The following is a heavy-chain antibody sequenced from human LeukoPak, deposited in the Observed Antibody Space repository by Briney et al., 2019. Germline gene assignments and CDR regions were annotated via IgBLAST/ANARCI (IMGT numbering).Heavy chain of an antibody. CDR2: ISSSSNYM. Sequence: KAGGSLRLSCAASGFTFSRNAMNWVRQAPGKGLEWVSFISSSSNYMSYADSVKGRFTISRDNTKNSLYLQMNSLRAEDTAVYYCARPLDSSSNYFDYWGQGTLVTVSA. J-gene: IGHJ4*02. CDR1: GFTFSRNA. D-gene: IGHD6-13*01. V-gene: IGHV3-21*01. CDR3: ARPLDSSSNYFDY.